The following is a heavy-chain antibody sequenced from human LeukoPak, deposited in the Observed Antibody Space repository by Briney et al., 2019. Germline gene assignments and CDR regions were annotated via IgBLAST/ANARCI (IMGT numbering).Heavy chain of an antibody. D-gene: IGHD2-15*01. J-gene: IGHJ4*02. Sequence: SETLSLTCAVYGGSFSGYYWSWIRQPPGKWLEWIGEINHSGSTNYNPSLKSRVTISVDTSKNQFSLKLSSVTAADTAVYYCAWHSLYRCGSSCYLLPFDFWRQGTLVTVSS. CDR3: AWHSLYRCGSSCYLLPFDF. CDR2: INHSGST. CDR1: GGSFSGYY. V-gene: IGHV4-34*01.